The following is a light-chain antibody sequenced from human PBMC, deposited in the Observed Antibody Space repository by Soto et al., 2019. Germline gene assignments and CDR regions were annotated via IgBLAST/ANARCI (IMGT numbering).Light chain of an antibody. CDR2: GAS. CDR1: QSIGSN. V-gene: IGKV3-15*01. CDR3: QQDNNWPLT. J-gene: IGKJ4*01. Sequence: EIVMTQSPATLSVSPGERVTLSCRASQSIGSNLAWYQQEPGQAPRLLIYGASTRVTGIPARFSGSGSGTEFTLTISSLQSEDFAVYHCQQDNNWPLTFGGGTKVEIK.